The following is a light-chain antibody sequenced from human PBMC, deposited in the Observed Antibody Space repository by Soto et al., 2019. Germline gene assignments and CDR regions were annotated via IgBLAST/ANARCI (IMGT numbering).Light chain of an antibody. CDR3: QHYNSYSEA. J-gene: IGKJ1*01. CDR2: KAS. CDR1: QTISSW. V-gene: IGKV1-5*03. Sequence: DIQMTQSPSTLSGSVGDRVTITCRASQTISSWLAWYQQKPGKAPKLLIYKASTLKSGVPSRFSGSGSGTEFTLTISSLQPDDFATYYCQHYNSYSEACGQGTKGE.